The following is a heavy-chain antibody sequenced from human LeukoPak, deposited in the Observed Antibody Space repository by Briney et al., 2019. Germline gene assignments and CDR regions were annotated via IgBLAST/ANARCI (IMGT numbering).Heavy chain of an antibody. J-gene: IGHJ4*02. CDR2: INHSGST. CDR3: ARAVGAAGSY. V-gene: IGHV4-34*01. D-gene: IGHD6-13*01. CDR1: GGSFSGYY. Sequence: SETLSLTRAVYGGSFSGYYWSWIRQPPGKGLEWIGEINHSGSTNYNPSLKSRVTISVDTSKNQFSLKLSSVTAADTAVYYCARAVGAAGSYWGQGALVTVSS.